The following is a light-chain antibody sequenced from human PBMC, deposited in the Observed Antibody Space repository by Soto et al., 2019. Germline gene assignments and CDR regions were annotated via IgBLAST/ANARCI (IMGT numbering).Light chain of an antibody. J-gene: IGKJ4*01. CDR1: QGISSY. CDR3: QQPNGLT. CDR2: AAS. Sequence: DIQLTQSPSFPSASVGDRVTITCRASQGISSYLAWYQQKPGKAPKLLIYAASTLQSGVPSRFSGSGSGTEFTLTISSLQPEDFATYYCQQPNGLTFGGGTKVEIK. V-gene: IGKV1-9*01.